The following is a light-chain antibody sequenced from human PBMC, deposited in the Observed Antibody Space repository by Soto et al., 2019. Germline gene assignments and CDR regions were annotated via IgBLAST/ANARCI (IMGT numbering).Light chain of an antibody. J-gene: IGKJ4*01. V-gene: IGKV1-12*01. CDR2: AAS. Sequence: DIQMTQSPSSVSASVGDRVTITCRASQGISSWLAWYQQKPGKAPKLLIYAASSLQSGVPSRFRGSGFGKDFPLPITTLQPEDFEIYYSQQVKVFPLIFGGGPRVDIK. CDR3: QQVKVFPLI. CDR1: QGISSW.